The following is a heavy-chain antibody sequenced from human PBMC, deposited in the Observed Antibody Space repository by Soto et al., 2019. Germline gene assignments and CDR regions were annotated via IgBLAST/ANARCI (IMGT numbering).Heavy chain of an antibody. V-gene: IGHV3-9*01. Sequence: EVQLVESGGGLVEPGRSVRRSCTASGFTFDEHAMHWVRQAPGKGMEWVSGMTWNSGTLGYAGSVKGRFTISRDNAKNSLYLPMNSLRAEDTALYYCAKDFRRPAAATGGMDVWVQGTTVTVSS. CDR1: GFTFDEHA. J-gene: IGHJ6*02. CDR3: AKDFRRPAAATGGMDV. CDR2: MTWNSGTL. D-gene: IGHD6-13*01.